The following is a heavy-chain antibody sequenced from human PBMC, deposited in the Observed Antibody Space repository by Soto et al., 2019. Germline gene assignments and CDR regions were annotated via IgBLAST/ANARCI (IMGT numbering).Heavy chain of an antibody. J-gene: IGHJ5*02. CDR3: TKDWQHES. D-gene: IGHD6-13*01. CDR2: INTSGGNT. V-gene: IGHV3-23*01. Sequence: EVQLLESGGGLVQPGGSLRLSCAASGFTFSNYAMTWVRQAPGKGLECVSTINTSGGNTHYADSVKGRFSVSRDNSKNTLSLQMNSLRAEDTAVYYCTKDWQHESWGQGTLVIVSS. CDR1: GFTFSNYA.